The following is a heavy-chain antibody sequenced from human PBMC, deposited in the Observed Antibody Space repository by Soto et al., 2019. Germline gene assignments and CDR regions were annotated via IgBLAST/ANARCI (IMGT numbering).Heavy chain of an antibody. CDR1: GFTFRNYA. CDR2: ITGDGYVT. V-gene: IGHV3-23*01. CDR3: AKDGWKNYHYTSGYRYAMDV. J-gene: IGHJ6*02. D-gene: IGHD3-22*01. Sequence: GGSLRLSCAASGFTFRNYAMSWVRQAPGKGLEWVSAITGDGYVTYYADSVKGRFTISRDSSKNTLSLQMSSLRADDTAVYYCAKDGWKNYHYTSGYRYAMDVWRQGTTVTVYS.